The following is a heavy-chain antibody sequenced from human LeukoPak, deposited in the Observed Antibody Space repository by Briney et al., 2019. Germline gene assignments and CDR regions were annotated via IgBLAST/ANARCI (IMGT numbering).Heavy chain of an antibody. J-gene: IGHJ6*02. D-gene: IGHD3-22*01. CDR2: IYPGDSDT. CDR3: ARFGYYDSSGYYAIYYYYGMTS. CDR1: GYSFTSYW. Sequence: GESLKISCKGSGYSFTSYWIGWVRQMPGKGLEWMGIIYPGDSDTRYSPSFQGQVTISADKSISTAYLQWSGLKASDTAMYYCARFGYYDSSGYYAIYYYYGMTSGAKGPRSPSP. V-gene: IGHV5-51*01.